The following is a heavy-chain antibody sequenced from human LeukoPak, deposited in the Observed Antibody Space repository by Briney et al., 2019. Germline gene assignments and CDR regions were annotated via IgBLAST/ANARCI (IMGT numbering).Heavy chain of an antibody. V-gene: IGHV4-31*03. J-gene: IGHJ4*02. CDR1: GGSISSGGYY. CDR2: IYCSGST. Sequence: SQTLSLTCTVSGGSISSGGYYWSWIRQHPGTGLEWIGYIYCSGSTYYNPSLKSRVTISVDTSKNQFSLKLSSVTAADTAVYYCARGGYSGYVDYWGQGTLVTVSS. D-gene: IGHD5-12*01. CDR3: ARGGYSGYVDY.